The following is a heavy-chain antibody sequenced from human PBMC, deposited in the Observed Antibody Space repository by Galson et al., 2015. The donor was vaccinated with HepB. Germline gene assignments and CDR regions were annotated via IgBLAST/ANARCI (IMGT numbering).Heavy chain of an antibody. CDR1: GFTVSNTY. J-gene: IGHJ4*02. CDR3: ASPFCTGGSCYPLWY. V-gene: IGHV3-53*01. CDR2: IYSGDAT. Sequence: SLRLSCAASGFTVSNTYMNWVRQAPGKGLEWVSVIYSGDATYYADSVKGRFTISRDNSKNTLYLHVNNLRAEDTAVYYCASPFCTGGSCYPLWYWGQGTLVTVSS. D-gene: IGHD2-15*01.